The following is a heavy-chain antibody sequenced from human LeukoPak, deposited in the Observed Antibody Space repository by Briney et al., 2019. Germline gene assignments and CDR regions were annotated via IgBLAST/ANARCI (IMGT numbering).Heavy chain of an antibody. CDR1: GFTFSSYA. CDR2: ISGSGGST. J-gene: IGHJ4*02. CDR3: AKDPSVLRFLEWLGDY. V-gene: IGHV3-23*01. D-gene: IGHD3-3*01. Sequence: PGGSLRLSCAASGFTFSSYAMSWVRQAPGKGLERVSAISGSGGSTYYADSVKGRFTISRDNSKNTLYLQMNSLRAEDTAVYYCAKDPSVLRFLEWLGDYWGQGTLVTVSS.